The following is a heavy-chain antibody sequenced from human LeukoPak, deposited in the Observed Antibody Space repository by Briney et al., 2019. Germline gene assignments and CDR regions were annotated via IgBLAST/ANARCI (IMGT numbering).Heavy chain of an antibody. D-gene: IGHD2-21*01. CDR3: ARVSGGHTSVDY. V-gene: IGHV1-2*06. Sequence: ASVKVSCKASGYTFTSYGISWVRQAPGQGLEWMGRINPNSGGTNYAQKFQGRVTMTRDTSISTAYMELSRLRSDDTAVYYCARVSGGHTSVDYWGQGTLVTVSS. CDR1: GYTFTSYG. J-gene: IGHJ4*02. CDR2: INPNSGGT.